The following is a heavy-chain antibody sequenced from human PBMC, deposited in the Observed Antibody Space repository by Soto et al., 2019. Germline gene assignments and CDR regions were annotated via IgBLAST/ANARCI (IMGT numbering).Heavy chain of an antibody. CDR2: IYNDGTYS. J-gene: IGHJ4*02. Sequence: PGGSLRLSCAASGFIFKMYWMHWVRQGPGKGLVWISRIYNDGTYSDYADSVRGRFTISRDNVNDTLYPQMNNLRAEDSGLYYCTRGPRPISTGTGAYWGQGTQVTVSS. D-gene: IGHD3-10*01. CDR1: GFIFKMYW. CDR3: TRGPRPISTGTGAY. V-gene: IGHV3-74*01.